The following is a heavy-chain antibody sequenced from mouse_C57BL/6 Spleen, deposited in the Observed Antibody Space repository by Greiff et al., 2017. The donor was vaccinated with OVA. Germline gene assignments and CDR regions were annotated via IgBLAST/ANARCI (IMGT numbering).Heavy chain of an antibody. V-gene: IGHV1-52*01. CDR1: GYTFTSYW. J-gene: IGHJ2*01. CDR3: ARSTTVVARYFGD. Sequence: QVQLQQPGAELVRPGSSVTLSCKASGYTFTSYWMHWVKQTPIQGLEWIGNIDPSDSETHYTQKFKDKATMTVDKSSSTAYMQLSSLTSEDSAVYYGARSTTVVARYFGDWGKGPTLTVS. CDR2: IDPSDSET. D-gene: IGHD1-1*01.